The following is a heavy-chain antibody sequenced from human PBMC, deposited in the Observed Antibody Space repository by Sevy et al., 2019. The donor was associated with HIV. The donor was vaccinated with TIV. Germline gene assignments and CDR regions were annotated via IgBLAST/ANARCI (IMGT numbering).Heavy chain of an antibody. CDR3: ATSPSGAGTTRASAFDI. J-gene: IGHJ3*02. D-gene: IGHD6-19*01. CDR1: GYTFTSYG. Sequence: ASVKVSCKASGYTFTSYGISWVRQAPGQGLERMGWISAYNGNTNYAQKLQGRVTMTTDTSTSTAYMELRSLRSDDTAVYYCATSPSGAGTTRASAFDIWGQGTMVTVSS. CDR2: ISAYNGNT. V-gene: IGHV1-18*04.